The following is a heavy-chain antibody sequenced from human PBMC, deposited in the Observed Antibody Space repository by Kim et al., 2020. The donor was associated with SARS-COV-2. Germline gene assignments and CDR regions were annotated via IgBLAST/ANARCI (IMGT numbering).Heavy chain of an antibody. V-gene: IGHV4-39*01. CDR2: IYYSGST. Sequence: SETLSLTCTVSGGSISSSSYYWGWIRQPPGKGLEWIGSIYYSGSTYYNPSLKSRVTISVDTSKNQFSLKLSSVTAADTAVYYCARGVGDYGTHLPRYYNYYCGMDVWGRGTTVTVSS. J-gene: IGHJ6*02. CDR3: ARGVGDYGTHLPRYYNYYCGMDV. D-gene: IGHD4-17*01. CDR1: GGSISSSSYY.